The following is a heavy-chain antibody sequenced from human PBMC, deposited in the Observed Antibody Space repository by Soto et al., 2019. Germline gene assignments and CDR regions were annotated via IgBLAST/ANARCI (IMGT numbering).Heavy chain of an antibody. J-gene: IGHJ4*02. CDR2: INAGNGNT. Sequence: GASVKVSCKASGYTFTSYAMHWVRQAPGQRLEWMGWINAGNGNTKYSQKFQGRVTITRDTSASTAYTELSRLRSDDTAVYYCARALTEKPFDYWGQGTLVTVSS. V-gene: IGHV1-3*01. CDR1: GYTFTSYA. D-gene: IGHD7-27*01. CDR3: ARALTEKPFDY.